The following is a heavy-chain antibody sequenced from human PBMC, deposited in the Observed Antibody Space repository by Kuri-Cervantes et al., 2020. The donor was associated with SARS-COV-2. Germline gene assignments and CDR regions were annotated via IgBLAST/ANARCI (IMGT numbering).Heavy chain of an antibody. CDR1: GFTFSSYA. CDR2: ISGSGGST. D-gene: IGHD3-22*01. V-gene: IGHV3-23*01. J-gene: IGHJ3*02. Sequence: GGSLRLSCAASGFTFSSYAMSWVRQAPGKGLEWVSAISGSGGSTYYADSVKGRFTISRDNSKNTLYLQMNSLRAEDTAVYYCAKDMYYDSSGFYNAFDIWGQGTMVTVSS. CDR3: AKDMYYDSSGFYNAFDI.